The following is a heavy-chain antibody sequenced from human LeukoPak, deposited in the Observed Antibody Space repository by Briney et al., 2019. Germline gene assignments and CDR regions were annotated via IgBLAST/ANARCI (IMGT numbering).Heavy chain of an antibody. CDR1: GFTFSNYA. J-gene: IGHJ4*02. D-gene: IGHD2-15*01. CDR2: ISGSGGST. V-gene: IGHV3-23*01. CDR3: ARVESLVRYCSGGSCYVDY. Sequence: PGGSLRLSCAASGFTFSNYAMNWVRQAPGKGLEWVSGISGSGGSTYYADSVKGRFTISRDNSKKTLYLQMNSLRAEDTAVYYCARVESLVRYCSGGSCYVDYWGQGTLVTVSS.